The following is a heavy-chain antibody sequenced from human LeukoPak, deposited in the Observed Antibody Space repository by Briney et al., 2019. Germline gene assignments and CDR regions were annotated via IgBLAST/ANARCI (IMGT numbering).Heavy chain of an antibody. CDR3: ARSCSSTSCYTGAYYYYMDV. J-gene: IGHJ6*03. Sequence: PSETLSLICTVSGGSISSNSWSWIRQPAGKGLEWIGRIYTSGSTNYNPSLKSRVTISVDTSKNQFSLKLSSVTAADTAVYYCARSCSSTSCYTGAYYYYMDVWGKGTTVTVSS. CDR2: IYTSGST. V-gene: IGHV4-4*07. D-gene: IGHD2-2*02. CDR1: GGSISSNS.